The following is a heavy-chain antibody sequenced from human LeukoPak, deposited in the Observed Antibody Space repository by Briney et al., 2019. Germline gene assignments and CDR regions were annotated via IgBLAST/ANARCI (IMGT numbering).Heavy chain of an antibody. CDR1: GFTFSSYG. CDR2: ISYDGSNK. Sequence: GGSLRLSCAASGFTFSSYGMHWVRQAPGKGLEWVAVISYDGSNKYYADSVKGRFTISRDNSKNTLYLQMNSLRAEDTAVYYCARAVAEGSGGYWGQGTLVTVSS. J-gene: IGHJ4*02. V-gene: IGHV3-30*03. CDR3: ARAVAEGSGGY. D-gene: IGHD6-19*01.